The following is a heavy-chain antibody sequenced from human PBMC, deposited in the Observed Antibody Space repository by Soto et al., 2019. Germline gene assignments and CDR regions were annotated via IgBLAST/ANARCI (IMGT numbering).Heavy chain of an antibody. CDR2: ISGSGSDT. CDR3: ASRNLVGGSSTTCYAPFDY. CDR1: GFTFTNYA. Sequence: EVQLLESGGGFVQPGGSLRLSCAASGFTFTNYAMSWVRQAPGKGLEWVSTISGSGSDTHYADSVKGRFTISRDNSKDTLYLHMRSLRAEDWAIYYCASRNLVGGSSTTCYAPFDYWGQGTLVTVPS. J-gene: IGHJ4*02. D-gene: IGHD2-2*01. V-gene: IGHV3-23*01.